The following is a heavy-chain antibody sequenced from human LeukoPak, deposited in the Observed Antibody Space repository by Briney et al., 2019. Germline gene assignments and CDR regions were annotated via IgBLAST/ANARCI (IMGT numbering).Heavy chain of an antibody. D-gene: IGHD6-19*01. CDR3: ARQGGSSGWGDGYYFDY. J-gene: IGHJ4*02. CDR2: IYTSGST. CDR1: GGSISSYY. V-gene: IGHV4-4*07. Sequence: SETLSLTCTVSGGSISSYYWSWIRQPAGKGLEWIGRIYTSGSTNYNPSLKSRVTISVDTSKNQFSLKLSSVTAADTAVYYCARQGGSSGWGDGYYFDYWGQGTLVTVSS.